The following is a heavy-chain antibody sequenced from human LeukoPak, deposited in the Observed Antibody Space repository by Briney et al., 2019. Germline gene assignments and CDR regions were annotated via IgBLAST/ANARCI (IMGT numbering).Heavy chain of an antibody. CDR1: GFTFSSYG. Sequence: PGGSLRLSCAASGFTFSSYGMHWVRQAPGKGLEWVAFIRYDGSNKYYADSVKGRFTISRDNSKNTLYLQMNSLRAEDTAVYYCAIRLLEWLTPPPFDYWGQGTLVTVSS. V-gene: IGHV3-30*02. J-gene: IGHJ4*02. CDR2: IRYDGSNK. CDR3: AIRLLEWLTPPPFDY. D-gene: IGHD3-3*01.